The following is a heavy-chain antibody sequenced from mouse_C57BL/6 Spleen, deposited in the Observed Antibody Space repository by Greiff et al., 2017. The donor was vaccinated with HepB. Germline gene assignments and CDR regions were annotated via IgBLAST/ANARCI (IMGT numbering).Heavy chain of an antibody. CDR1: GYSFTSYY. J-gene: IGHJ4*01. CDR3: ARREDYYYAMDY. Sequence: VQLQQPGPELVKPGASVKISCKASGYSFTSYYIHWVKQRPGQGLEWIGWIYPGSGNTKYNEKFKGKATLTADTSSSTAYMQLSSLTSEDSAVYYCARREDYYYAMDYWGQGTSVTVSS. V-gene: IGHV1-66*01. CDR2: IYPGSGNT.